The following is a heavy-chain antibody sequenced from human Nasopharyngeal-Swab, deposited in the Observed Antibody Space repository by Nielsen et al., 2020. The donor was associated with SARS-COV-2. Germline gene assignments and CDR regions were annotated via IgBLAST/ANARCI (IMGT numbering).Heavy chain of an antibody. D-gene: IGHD3-22*01. V-gene: IGHV3-48*04. J-gene: IGHJ4*02. Sequence: WIRQPPGKGLEWVSYISGSSSSMFYADSVGGRLTISRDNAKNSLYLQMNSLRAEDTAVYYCSRANYYDDYWGQGTLVTVSS. CDR3: SRANYYDDY. CDR2: ISGSSSSM.